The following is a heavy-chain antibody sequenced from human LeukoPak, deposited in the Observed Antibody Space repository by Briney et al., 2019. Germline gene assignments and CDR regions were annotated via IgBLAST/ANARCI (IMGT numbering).Heavy chain of an antibody. J-gene: IGHJ5*02. CDR3: ARTGGPQLWLT. Sequence: GGSLRLSCAASGFTFSDYYMSWIHQAPGKGLEWVSYISSRGDTIYYTDSVKGRFTISRDNAKNSLYLQMNSLRAEDTAVYYCARTGGPQLWLTWGQGTLVTVSS. V-gene: IGHV3-11*04. CDR1: GFTFSDYY. D-gene: IGHD5-18*01. CDR2: ISSRGDTI.